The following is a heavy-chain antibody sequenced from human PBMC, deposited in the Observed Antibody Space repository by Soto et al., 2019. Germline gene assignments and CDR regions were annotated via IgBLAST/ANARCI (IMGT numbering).Heavy chain of an antibody. V-gene: IGHV4-30-4*01. CDR2: IYYSGST. CDR3: ARVTTVITLWFDP. Sequence: SETLSLTCTVSGGSISSGDYYWSWIRQPPGKGLEWIGYIYYSGSTYYNPSLKSRVTISVDTSKNQFSLKLSSVTAADTAVYYCARVTTVITLWFDPWGQGTLVTVSS. D-gene: IGHD4-17*01. CDR1: GGSISSGDYY. J-gene: IGHJ5*02.